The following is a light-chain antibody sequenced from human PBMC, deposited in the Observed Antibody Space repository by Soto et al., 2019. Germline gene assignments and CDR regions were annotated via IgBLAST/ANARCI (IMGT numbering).Light chain of an antibody. CDR3: SSYAGNNNFVV. J-gene: IGLJ2*01. Sequence: QSALTQPPSASGSPGQSVTISCTGTSSDVGAYKYVSWYQQHPGKAPKLMIYEVTKRPSGVPGRFSGSKSGNTASLTVSGHQAEDEADYYCSSYAGNNNFVVFGGGTKLTVL. V-gene: IGLV2-8*01. CDR2: EVT. CDR1: SSDVGAYKY.